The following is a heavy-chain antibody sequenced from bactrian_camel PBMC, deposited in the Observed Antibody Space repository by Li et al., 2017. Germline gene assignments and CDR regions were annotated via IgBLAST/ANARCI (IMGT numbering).Heavy chain of an antibody. V-gene: IGHV3S54*01. D-gene: IGHD2*01. J-gene: IGHJ6*01. CDR1: GSIDGTNC. CDR2: IVTLGGTT. CDR3: AARGPYCYTKLSVRDFTY. Sequence: VQLVESGGGSVQAGGSLRLSCEVSGSIDGTNCIGWFRQYPGKEREGVAAIVTLGGTTYYDDSVTGRFTISQDNAKKTTYLQMDHLKTEDTAMYYCAARGPYCYTKLSVRDFTYWGQGTQVTVS.